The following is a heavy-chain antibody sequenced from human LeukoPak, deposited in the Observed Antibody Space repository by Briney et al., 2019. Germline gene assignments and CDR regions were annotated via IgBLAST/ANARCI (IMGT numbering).Heavy chain of an antibody. V-gene: IGHV4-59*01. CDR1: GGSISSYY. D-gene: IGHD3-3*01. CDR3: ARQYYDFWSDPNPYWFDP. CDR2: IYYSRST. J-gene: IGHJ5*02. Sequence: SETLSLTCTASGGSISSYYWSWIRQPPGKGLEWVGYIYYSRSTNYNPSLKSRVTISVDTSKNQFSLRLSSVTAADTAVYYCARQYYDFWSDPNPYWFDPWGQGTLVTVSS.